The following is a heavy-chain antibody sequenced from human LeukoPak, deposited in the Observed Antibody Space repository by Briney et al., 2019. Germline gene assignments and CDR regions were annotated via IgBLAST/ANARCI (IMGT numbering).Heavy chain of an antibody. CDR3: ARDSRIFLGLPDY. V-gene: IGHV3-21*01. D-gene: IGHD2-15*01. J-gene: IGHJ4*02. Sequence: GGSLRLSCAASGFTFSSYSMNWVRQAPGKGLEWVSSISSSSSYIYYADSVKGRFTISRDNAKNSLYLQMNSLRAEDTAVYYCARDSRIFLGLPDYWGQGTLVTVSS. CDR1: GFTFSSYS. CDR2: ISSSSSYI.